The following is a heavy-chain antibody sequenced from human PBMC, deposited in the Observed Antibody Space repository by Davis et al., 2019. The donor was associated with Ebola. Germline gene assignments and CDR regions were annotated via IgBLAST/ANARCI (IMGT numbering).Heavy chain of an antibody. D-gene: IGHD6-19*01. V-gene: IGHV3-21*01. J-gene: IGHJ4*02. CDR3: ARDIGDSSGPQDY. Sequence: GESLKISCAASGLTFSSYSMNWVRQAPGKGLEWVSTISSSSSYIYYADSVKGRFTISRDNAKNSLYLQMNSLRAEDTAVYYCARDIGDSSGPQDYWGQGTLVTVSS. CDR1: GLTFSSYS. CDR2: ISSSSSYI.